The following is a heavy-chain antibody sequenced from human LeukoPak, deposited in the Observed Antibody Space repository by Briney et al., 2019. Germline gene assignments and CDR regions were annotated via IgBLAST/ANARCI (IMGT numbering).Heavy chain of an antibody. J-gene: IGHJ4*02. V-gene: IGHV3-48*02. CDR2: IRSSGSPI. CDR3: TRDPHALDY. CDR1: GFTVSGNY. Sequence: GGSLRLSCAISGFTVSGNYMNWVRQVPGKGLEWVSYIRSSGSPIYYADSVKGRFTISRDNDKSSLYLQMNNLRDEDTAIYYCTRDPHALDYWGQGTQVSVSS.